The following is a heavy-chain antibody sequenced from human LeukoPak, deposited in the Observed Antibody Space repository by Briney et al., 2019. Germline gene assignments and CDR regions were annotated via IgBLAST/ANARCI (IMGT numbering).Heavy chain of an antibody. J-gene: IGHJ6*02. D-gene: IGHD6-13*01. Sequence: PSETLSLTCTVSGGSISSYYWSWIRQPPGKGLEWIGYIYYSGSTNYNPSLKSRVTISVDTSKNQFSLKLSSVTAADTAVYYCARGTRSSWSNYYGMDVWGQGTMVTVSS. CDR1: GGSISSYY. V-gene: IGHV4-59*01. CDR3: ARGTRSSWSNYYGMDV. CDR2: IYYSGST.